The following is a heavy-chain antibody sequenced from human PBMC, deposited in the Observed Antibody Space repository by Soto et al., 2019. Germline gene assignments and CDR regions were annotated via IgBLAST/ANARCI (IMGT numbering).Heavy chain of an antibody. CDR2: ISYDGSNK. D-gene: IGHD3-22*01. CDR1: GYTLTELS. V-gene: IGHV3-30*03. J-gene: IGHJ5*02. Sequence: SCKVSGYTLTELSMHWVRQAPGKGLEWVAVISYDGSNKYYADSVKGRFTISRDNSKNTLYLQMNSLRAEDTAVYYCASDSMTRSFDPWGQGTLVTVSS. CDR3: ASDSMTRSFDP.